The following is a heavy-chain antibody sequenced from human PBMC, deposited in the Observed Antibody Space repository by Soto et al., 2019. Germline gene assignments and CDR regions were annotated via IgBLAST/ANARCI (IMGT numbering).Heavy chain of an antibody. V-gene: IGHV3-30-3*01. CDR1: GFTFSSYA. CDR3: ARGYDPFDY. J-gene: IGHJ4*02. D-gene: IGHD5-12*01. CDR2: ISYDGSSK. Sequence: QVQLVESGGGVVQPGRSLRLSCAASGFTFSSYAMHWVRLAPGKGLEWVAVISYDGSSKYYADSVKGRFTISRDNSKNTLYLQMNSLRAEDTALYYCARGYDPFDYWGQGTLVTVSS.